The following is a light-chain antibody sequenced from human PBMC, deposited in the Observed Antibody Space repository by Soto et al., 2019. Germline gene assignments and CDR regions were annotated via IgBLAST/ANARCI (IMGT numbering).Light chain of an antibody. Sequence: QSVLTQPPSVSGAPGQRVTISCTGSSSNIGAGYDVHWYQQLPGTAPKLLIYRKDNRPSGVPDRFSGSKSGTSASLAITGLQAEDEADYYCQSFDSSLRDYVFGTGTKLTVL. CDR2: RKD. V-gene: IGLV1-40*01. CDR3: QSFDSSLRDYV. CDR1: SSNIGAGYD. J-gene: IGLJ1*01.